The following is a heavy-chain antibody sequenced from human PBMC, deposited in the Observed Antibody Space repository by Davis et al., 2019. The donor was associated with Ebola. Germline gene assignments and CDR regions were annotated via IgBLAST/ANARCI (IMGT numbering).Heavy chain of an antibody. CDR2: ISSGGST. V-gene: IGHV3-66*01. Sequence: GESLKISCAASGFTVSSNYMSWVRQAPGKGLEWVSVISSGGSTYYADSVKGRFTISRDNSKNTLYLQMNSLRAEDTAVYYCARDRSGSYAYWGQGTLVTVSS. CDR1: GFTVSSNY. CDR3: ARDRSGSYAY. D-gene: IGHD1-26*01. J-gene: IGHJ4*02.